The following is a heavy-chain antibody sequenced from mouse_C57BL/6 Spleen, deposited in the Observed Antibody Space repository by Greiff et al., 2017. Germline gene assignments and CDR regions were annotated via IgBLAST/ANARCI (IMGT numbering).Heavy chain of an antibody. Sequence: EVKLMESGPVLVKPGASVKMSCKASGYTFTDYYMNWVKQSHGKSLEWIGVIDPSDSYTNYNQKFKGKATLTVDTSSSTAYMQLSSLTSEDSAVYYCARGYFDYWGQGTTLTVSS. V-gene: IGHV1-19*01. J-gene: IGHJ2*01. CDR2: IDPSDSYT. CDR3: ARGYFDY. CDR1: GYTFTDYY.